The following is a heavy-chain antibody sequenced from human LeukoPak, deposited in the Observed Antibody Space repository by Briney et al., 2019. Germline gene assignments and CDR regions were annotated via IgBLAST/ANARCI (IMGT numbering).Heavy chain of an antibody. CDR1: GFTFSSYW. V-gene: IGHV3-7*01. D-gene: IGHD1-26*01. J-gene: IGHJ2*01. CDR3: ARVGPSSGSYGVLQVPTNWYFDL. CDR2: IKQDGSEK. Sequence: GGSLRLSCAASGFTFSSYWMSWVRQAPGKGLEWVANIKQDGSEKYYVDSVKGRFTISRDNAKNSLYLQMNSLRAEDTAVYYCARVGPSSGSYGVLQVPTNWYFDLWGRGTLVTVSS.